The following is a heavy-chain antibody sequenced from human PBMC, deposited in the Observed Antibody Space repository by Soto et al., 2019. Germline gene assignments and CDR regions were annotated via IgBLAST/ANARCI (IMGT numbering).Heavy chain of an antibody. J-gene: IGHJ4*02. CDR2: IYWDEDK. D-gene: IGHD3-3*01. CDR3: AHSRGITIFGVVTSFDY. CDR1: GFSLSTSGVG. Sequence: QITLKESGPTLVKPTQTLTLTCTFSGFSLSTSGVGVGWIRQPPGKALEWLALIYWDEDKRYSPSLKSRLTITKDPAKNQVVLTMTNMDPVDTSTYYCAHSRGITIFGVVTSFDYWGQGTLVTVSS. V-gene: IGHV2-5*02.